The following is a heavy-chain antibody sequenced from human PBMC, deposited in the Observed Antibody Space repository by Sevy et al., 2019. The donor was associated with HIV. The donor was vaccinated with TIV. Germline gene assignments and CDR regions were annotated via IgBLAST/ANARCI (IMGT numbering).Heavy chain of an antibody. Sequence: ASVKVSCKASGYTFTSYGISWVRQAPGQGLEWMGWISAYNGNTNYAQKLQGRVTMTTDTSTSTAYMELRSLRSDDTAVYYCARNDLGYCSGGSCYGRSPFDYWGQRTLVTVSS. CDR1: GYTFTSYG. D-gene: IGHD2-15*01. CDR3: ARNDLGYCSGGSCYGRSPFDY. J-gene: IGHJ4*02. CDR2: ISAYNGNT. V-gene: IGHV1-18*01.